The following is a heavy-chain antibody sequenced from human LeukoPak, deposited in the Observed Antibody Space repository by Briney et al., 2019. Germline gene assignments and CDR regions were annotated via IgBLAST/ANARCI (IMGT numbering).Heavy chain of an antibody. V-gene: IGHV1-18*01. CDR3: ARDSDYYDSSGYYLSDAFDI. J-gene: IGHJ3*02. CDR2: ISAYNGNT. Sequence: ASVKVSCKASGYTFTSYGISWVRQAPGQGLEWMGWISAYNGNTNYAQKLQGRVTMTTVTSTSTDYMELRSLRSDDTAVYYCARDSDYYDSSGYYLSDAFDIWGQGTMVTVSS. D-gene: IGHD3-22*01. CDR1: GYTFTSYG.